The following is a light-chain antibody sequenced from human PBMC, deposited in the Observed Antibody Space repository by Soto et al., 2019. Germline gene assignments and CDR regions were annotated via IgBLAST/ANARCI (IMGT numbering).Light chain of an antibody. CDR2: GAS. CDR1: QSVRTN. J-gene: IGKJ1*01. Sequence: IVMTQSPATLSVSPGERATLSCKASQSVRTNLAWYQHKPGQAPRLLFYGASTRATGVPARFRASASGTDFTLTIGSLQSEDFALYYCQQYNDWPRTFGQGKEVGIK. CDR3: QQYNDWPRT. V-gene: IGKV3-15*01.